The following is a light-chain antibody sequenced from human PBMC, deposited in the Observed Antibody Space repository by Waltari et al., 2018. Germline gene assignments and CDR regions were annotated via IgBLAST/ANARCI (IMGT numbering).Light chain of an antibody. CDR3: QHYVALPAT. V-gene: IGKV3-20*01. J-gene: IGKJ1*01. CDR2: GAS. Sequence: EIVLTQSPDTLSLSPGERATISCRASQCVGRSLAWYQQKPGQAPGLLIFGASTRATGIPDRFSGSGSGTDFSLTISRLEPEDFAVYYCQHYVALPATFGQGTKVEIK. CDR1: QCVGRS.